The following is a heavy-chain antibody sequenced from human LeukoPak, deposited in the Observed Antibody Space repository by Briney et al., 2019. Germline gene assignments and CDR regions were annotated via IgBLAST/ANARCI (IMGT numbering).Heavy chain of an antibody. V-gene: IGHV3-23*01. Sequence: GGSLRLSCAASGFTFSSSAMSWVRQAPGKRLEWVAAISDTGRLSYCADSVNGRFTISRDNSKNTLSLQMNSLRAADTAVYYCVKASSSSPQYNWFDAWGQGTLVTVSS. CDR2: ISDTGRLS. D-gene: IGHD6-6*01. CDR3: VKASSSSPQYNWFDA. J-gene: IGHJ5*02. CDR1: GFTFSSSA.